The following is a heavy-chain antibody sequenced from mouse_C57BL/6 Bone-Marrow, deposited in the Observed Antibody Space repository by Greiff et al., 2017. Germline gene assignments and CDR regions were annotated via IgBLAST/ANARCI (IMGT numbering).Heavy chain of an antibody. CDR1: GFTFTDYY. D-gene: IGHD2-3*01. V-gene: IGHV7-3*01. Sequence: EVQLQESGGGLVQPGGSLSLSCAASGFTFTDYYMSWVRQPPGKALEWLGFIRNKANGYTTEYSASVKGRFTISRDNSQSILYLQMNALRAEDSATYYCARYPYDGYYHDYAMDYWGQGTSVTVSS. CDR3: ARYPYDGYYHDYAMDY. CDR2: IRNKANGYTT. J-gene: IGHJ4*01.